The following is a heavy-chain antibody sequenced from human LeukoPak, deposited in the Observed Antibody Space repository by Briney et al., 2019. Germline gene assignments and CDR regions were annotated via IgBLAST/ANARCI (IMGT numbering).Heavy chain of an antibody. J-gene: IGHJ4*02. CDR3: ARHKRSNYVFDY. CDR1: GYTFTGYY. Sequence: ASVKVSCKASGYTFTGYYMHWVRQAPGQGLEWMGRINPNSGGTNYAQKFQGRVTMTRDTSISTAYMELSRLRSDDTAVYYCARHKRSNYVFDYWGQGTLVTVSS. CDR2: INPNSGGT. D-gene: IGHD4-11*01. V-gene: IGHV1-2*06.